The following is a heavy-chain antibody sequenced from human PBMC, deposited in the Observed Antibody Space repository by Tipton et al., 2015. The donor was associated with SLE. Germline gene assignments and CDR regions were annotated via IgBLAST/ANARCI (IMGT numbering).Heavy chain of an antibody. Sequence: TLSLTCTVSGGSISSYYWSWIRQPPGKGLEWIGTIYYSGSTYYNPSLKSRVTISIDTSKNQFSLKLSSVTAADTAVYYCATQGLDVWGKGTTVTVSS. J-gene: IGHJ6*04. CDR2: IYYSGST. CDR1: GGSISSYY. CDR3: ATQGLDV. V-gene: IGHV4-59*04.